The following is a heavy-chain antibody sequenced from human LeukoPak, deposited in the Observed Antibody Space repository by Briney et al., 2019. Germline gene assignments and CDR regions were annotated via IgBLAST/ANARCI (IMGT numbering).Heavy chain of an antibody. CDR2: ISGSGGST. V-gene: IGHV3-23*01. J-gene: IGHJ4*02. Sequence: GGSLRLSCAASGFTFGSYAMSWVRQAPGRGLEWVSAISGSGGSTYYADSVKGRFTISRDNSKNTLYLQMNSLRAEDTAVYYCAKPAYWTTYYFDYWGQGTLVTVSS. D-gene: IGHD3/OR15-3a*01. CDR1: GFTFGSYA. CDR3: AKPAYWTTYYFDY.